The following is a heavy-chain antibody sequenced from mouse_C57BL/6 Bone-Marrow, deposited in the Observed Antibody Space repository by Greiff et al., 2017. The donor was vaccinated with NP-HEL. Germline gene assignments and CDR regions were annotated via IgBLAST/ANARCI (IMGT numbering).Heavy chain of an antibody. CDR3: ARVWYYGSSYDYYAMDY. CDR1: GFTFSDYY. Sequence: EVMLVESEGGLVQPGSSMKLSCTASGFTFSDYYMAWVRQVPEKGLEWVANINYDGSSTYYLDSLKSRFIISRDNAKNILYLQMSSLKSEDTATYYCARVWYYGSSYDYYAMDYWGQGTSVTVSS. V-gene: IGHV5-16*01. D-gene: IGHD1-1*01. CDR2: INYDGSST. J-gene: IGHJ4*01.